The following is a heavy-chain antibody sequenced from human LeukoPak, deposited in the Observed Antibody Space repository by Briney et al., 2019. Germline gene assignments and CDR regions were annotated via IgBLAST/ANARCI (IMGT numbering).Heavy chain of an antibody. J-gene: IGHJ4*02. CDR2: IYSGAST. CDR3: ASESGGGRTLYYFGY. Sequence: GGSLRLSCAASGFSVSSNYMSWVRQAPGKGLEWVSLIYSGASTFYADSVRGRFIISRDNSKNTLYLQMNSLRAEDSDVYYCASESGGGRTLYYFGYWGQGTLVTVSS. V-gene: IGHV3-66*01. CDR1: GFSVSSNY. D-gene: IGHD2-15*01.